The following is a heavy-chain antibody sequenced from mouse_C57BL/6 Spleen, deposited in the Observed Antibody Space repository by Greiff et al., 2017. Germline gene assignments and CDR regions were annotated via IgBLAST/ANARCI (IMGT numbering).Heavy chain of an antibody. Sequence: EVKVVESGGGLVKPGGSLKLSCAASGFTFSSYAMSWVRQTPEKRLEWVATISDGGSYTYYPDNVKGRFTISRDNAKNNLYLQMSHLKSEDTAMYYCARDGYYEGWFAYWGQGTLVTVSA. D-gene: IGHD2-3*01. CDR1: GFTFSSYA. J-gene: IGHJ3*01. CDR3: ARDGYYEGWFAY. CDR2: ISDGGSYT. V-gene: IGHV5-4*01.